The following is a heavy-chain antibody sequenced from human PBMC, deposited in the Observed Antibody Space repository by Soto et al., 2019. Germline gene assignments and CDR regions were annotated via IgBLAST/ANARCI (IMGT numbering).Heavy chain of an antibody. CDR3: AKARSVAGRSDFDY. V-gene: IGHV3-23*01. D-gene: IGHD6-19*01. Sequence: GGSLRLSCAASGFTFSSYAMSWVRQAPGKGLEWVSTISSSGGRTYYADSVKGRFTISRDNSKNTQYLQMNSLRAEDTAVYYCAKARSVAGRSDFDYWGQGTLVTVSS. CDR1: GFTFSSYA. J-gene: IGHJ4*02. CDR2: ISSSGGRT.